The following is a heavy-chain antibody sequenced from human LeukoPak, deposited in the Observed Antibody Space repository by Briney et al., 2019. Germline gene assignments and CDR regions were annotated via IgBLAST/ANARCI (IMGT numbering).Heavy chain of an antibody. Sequence: ASVKVSCKASGYTFTGHYMHWVRQAPGQGLEWMGWINPHSGGTNYARKFQGRVTLTSDTSISTAYMELSLLTSDDTAIYYCARGLRIINGLDVWGQGTTVIVSS. CDR1: GYTFTGHY. CDR2: INPHSGGT. J-gene: IGHJ6*02. D-gene: IGHD2-15*01. V-gene: IGHV1-2*02. CDR3: ARGLRIINGLDV.